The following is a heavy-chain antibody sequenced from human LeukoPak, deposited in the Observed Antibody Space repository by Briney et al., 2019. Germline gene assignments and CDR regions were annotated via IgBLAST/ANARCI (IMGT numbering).Heavy chain of an antibody. J-gene: IGHJ4*02. CDR1: GYRFTTYW. CDR3: ARKYYDFWSGYLDY. CDR2: IYPGDSDT. V-gene: IGHV5-51*01. D-gene: IGHD3-3*01. Sequence: GESLKISCKASGYRFTTYWIGWVRQMPGKGLEWMGIIYPGDSDTRYSPSFQGQVTISADKSISTAYLQWSSLKASDTAMYYCARKYYDFWSGYLDYWAREPWSPSPQ.